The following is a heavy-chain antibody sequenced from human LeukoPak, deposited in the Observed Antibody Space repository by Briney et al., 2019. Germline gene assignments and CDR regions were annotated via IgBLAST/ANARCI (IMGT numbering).Heavy chain of an antibody. CDR2: IYSGGST. J-gene: IGHJ4*02. CDR1: GFTFSSNY. CDR3: AREAGRDYGDYLSY. Sequence: GGSLRLSCAASGFTFSSNYMSWVRQAPGKGLEGVSVIYSGGSTHYADSVKGRFSISRDNYKNTLYLQMNSLRAEDTAVYYCAREAGRDYGDYLSYWGQGTLVTVSS. V-gene: IGHV3-66*01. D-gene: IGHD4-17*01.